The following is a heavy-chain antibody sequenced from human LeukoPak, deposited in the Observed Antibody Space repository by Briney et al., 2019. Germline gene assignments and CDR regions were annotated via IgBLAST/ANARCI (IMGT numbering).Heavy chain of an antibody. V-gene: IGHV4-39*01. CDR2: IYYRGTT. J-gene: IGHJ4*02. CDR1: GGSISSSSYY. CDR3: ARHRSGWLQSSFDY. D-gene: IGHD5-24*01. Sequence: PSETLSLTCTVSGGSISSSSYYWGWLRQPPGKGLEWIGSIYYRGTTYYNPSLESRVTISVDTSKNQFSLKLSSVTAADTAVYYCARHRSGWLQSSFDYWGQGTLVTVSS.